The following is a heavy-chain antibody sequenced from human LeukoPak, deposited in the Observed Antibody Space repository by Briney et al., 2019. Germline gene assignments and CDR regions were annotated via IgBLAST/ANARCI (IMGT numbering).Heavy chain of an antibody. D-gene: IGHD3-22*01. CDR1: EFTFSDYW. CDR2: IKKDGSEE. CDR3: ATYDNWVAGDV. Sequence: PGGSLRLSCAASEFTFSDYWMNWVRQAPGKGPEWVANIKKDGSEEHYVDSVKGRFTVSRDNAKNSLSLQMNSLRVEDTAVYYCATYDNWVAGDVWGQGTTVSVSS. J-gene: IGHJ6*02. V-gene: IGHV3-7*01.